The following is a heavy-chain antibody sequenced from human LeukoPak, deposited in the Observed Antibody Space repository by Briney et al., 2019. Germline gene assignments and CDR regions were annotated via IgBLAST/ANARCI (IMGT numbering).Heavy chain of an antibody. CDR1: GFTFSSYA. CDR2: ISDSGGST. CDR3: AKVLRYFDWLSSFDY. J-gene: IGHJ4*02. D-gene: IGHD3-9*01. V-gene: IGHV3-23*01. Sequence: PGGSLRLSCAASGFTFSSYAMSWVRQAPGKGLEWVSAISDSGGSTYYADSVKGRFTISRDNSKNTLYLQMNSLRAEDTAVYYCAKVLRYFDWLSSFDYWGQGTLVTVSS.